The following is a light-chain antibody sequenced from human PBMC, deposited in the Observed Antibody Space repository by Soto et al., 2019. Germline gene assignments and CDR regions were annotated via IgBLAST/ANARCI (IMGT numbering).Light chain of an antibody. V-gene: IGKV1-5*03. J-gene: IGKJ5*01. Sequence: DLQMTQSPSTLSASVGDSVTITCRASQSIITSLAWYQQKPGKAPKLLIFKASTLHSGAPSRFSGSGSGTEFTLTISGLQPDDFAVYYCQQYGSSTFGQGTRLEIK. CDR2: KAS. CDR1: QSIITS. CDR3: QQYGSST.